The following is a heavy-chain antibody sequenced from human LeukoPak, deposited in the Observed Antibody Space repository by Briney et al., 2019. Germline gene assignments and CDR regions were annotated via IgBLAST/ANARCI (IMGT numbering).Heavy chain of an antibody. V-gene: IGHV5-51*01. CDR1: GYRFSSDW. CDR3: ARQEYCSGGSCYTWFDP. Sequence: GESLKISCKGSGYRFSSDWIAWVRQMPGKGLEWMGMIYPGDSDTRYSPSFQGQVTISADKSISTAYLQWSSLKASDTAMYYCARQEYCSGGSCYTWFDPWGQGTLVTVSS. J-gene: IGHJ5*02. CDR2: IYPGDSDT. D-gene: IGHD2-15*01.